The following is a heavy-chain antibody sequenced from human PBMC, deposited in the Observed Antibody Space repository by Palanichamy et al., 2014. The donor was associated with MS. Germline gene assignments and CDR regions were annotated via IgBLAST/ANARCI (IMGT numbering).Heavy chain of an antibody. CDR2: LSGNGADT. J-gene: IGHJ4*02. CDR1: GFTFHNYA. D-gene: IGHD2-15*01. V-gene: IGHV3-23*01. CDR3: VKGPPVHHCSGGDCSGY. Sequence: EIQLLESGGGLIRPGGSLRLSCAASGFTFHNYALTWVRQGPGKGLEWVAALSGNGADTYYADSVRGRFTISRDNSKNTMHLQMNSLRAEDTAIYYCVKGPPVHHCSGGDCSGYWGQGTLVTVTS.